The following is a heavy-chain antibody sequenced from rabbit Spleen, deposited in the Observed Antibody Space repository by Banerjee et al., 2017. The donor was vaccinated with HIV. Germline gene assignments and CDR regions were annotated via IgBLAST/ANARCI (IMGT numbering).Heavy chain of an antibody. CDR2: INAVTGKA. V-gene: IGHV1S45*01. CDR1: GFSFISSVD. Sequence: QEQLVESGGGLVQPGASLTLTCTASGFSFISSVDMCWVRQAPGKGLEWIACINAVTGKAVYASWAKGRFTFSKTSSTTVTLQMTSLTAADTATYFCARDLVAVIGWNFSLWGPGTLVTVS. D-gene: IGHD1-1*01. CDR3: ARDLVAVIGWNFSL. J-gene: IGHJ4*01.